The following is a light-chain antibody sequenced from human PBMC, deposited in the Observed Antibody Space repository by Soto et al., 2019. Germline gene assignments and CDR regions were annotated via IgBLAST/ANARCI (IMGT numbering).Light chain of an antibody. CDR1: QSVSSRY. Sequence: EIVLTQSPGTLSLSPGERATLSCRASQSVSSRYSAWYQQKPGQAPRLLIYGASSRATDIPDRFSGSGSGTDFTLTISRLEPEDFAVYYCQQYGSSPYTFGQGTKLEIK. CDR3: QQYGSSPYT. CDR2: GAS. J-gene: IGKJ2*01. V-gene: IGKV3-20*01.